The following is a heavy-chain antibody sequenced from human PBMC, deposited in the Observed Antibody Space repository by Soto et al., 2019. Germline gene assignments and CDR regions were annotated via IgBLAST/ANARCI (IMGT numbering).Heavy chain of an antibody. CDR3: ARAIERYFDWSDRGWCDP. D-gene: IGHD3-9*01. J-gene: IGHJ5*02. CDR2: IYYSGST. CDR1: GGSIRRYY. Sequence: QVQLQESGPGLVKPSETLSLTCTVSGGSIRRYYWSWIRQPPGKGLEWIGYIYYSGSTNYHPSLKSRVTISVDTSKNQFSLKLSSVTAADTAVYYCARAIERYFDWSDRGWCDPWGQGTLVTVSS. V-gene: IGHV4-59*01.